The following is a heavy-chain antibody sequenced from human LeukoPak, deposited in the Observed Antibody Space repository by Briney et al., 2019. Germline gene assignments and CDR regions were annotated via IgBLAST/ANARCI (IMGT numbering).Heavy chain of an antibody. CDR3: AKAGGSGSYPFDS. CDR2: ISGSAGST. CDR1: RFIFSNYA. V-gene: IGHV3-23*01. J-gene: IGHJ4*02. Sequence: GGSLRLSCAASRFIFSNYAMSWVRQAPGKGLEWVSGISGSAGSTYYADSVRGRVTISRDNSKNTLYLQMSSLTAEDTAVYYCAKAGGSGSYPFDSWGQGTLVTVPS. D-gene: IGHD3-10*01.